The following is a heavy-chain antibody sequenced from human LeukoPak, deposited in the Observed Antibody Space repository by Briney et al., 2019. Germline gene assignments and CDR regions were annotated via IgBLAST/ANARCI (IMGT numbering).Heavy chain of an antibody. CDR3: ARLPQYYYHYMDV. V-gene: IGHV4-4*07. CDR1: GGSISSYY. Sequence: SETLSLTCTVSGGSISSYYWSWIRQPAGKGLEWIGRIYRSGSTNYNPSLKSRVTISVDTSKNQFSLKLSSVTAADTAFYYCARLPQYYYHYMDVWGKGTTVTISS. CDR2: IYRSGST. J-gene: IGHJ6*03.